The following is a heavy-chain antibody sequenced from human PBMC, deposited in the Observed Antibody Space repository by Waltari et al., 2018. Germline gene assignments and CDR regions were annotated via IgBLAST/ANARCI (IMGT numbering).Heavy chain of an antibody. D-gene: IGHD2-2*01. J-gene: IGHJ3*02. V-gene: IGHV3-30*04. CDR1: GFTFSSSA. CDR2: ISYDGSKK. CDR3: ARTVVPASMLITFNI. Sequence: QVQLVESGGGVVQPGRSLRLSCAAPGFTFSSSALLWVRQAPGKGLEWVAVISYDGSKKYYADSVKGRFTISRDDSKNTVFLQMSSLRHEDTAVYFCARTVVPASMLITFNIWGQGTLVTVSS.